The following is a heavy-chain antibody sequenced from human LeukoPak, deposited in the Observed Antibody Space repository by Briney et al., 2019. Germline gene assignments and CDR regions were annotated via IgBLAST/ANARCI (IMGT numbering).Heavy chain of an antibody. CDR1: GYTFTGYY. J-gene: IGHJ5*02. Sequence: ASVKVSCKASGYTFTGYYMHWVRQAPGQGLEWMGCINPNSGGTNYAQKFQGRVTMTRDTSISTAYMELSKLRSDDTAVYYCARDGLAVDANNWCDPWGEGTLVTVSS. CDR2: INPNSGGT. D-gene: IGHD2-15*01. V-gene: IGHV1-2*02. CDR3: ARDGLAVDANNWCDP.